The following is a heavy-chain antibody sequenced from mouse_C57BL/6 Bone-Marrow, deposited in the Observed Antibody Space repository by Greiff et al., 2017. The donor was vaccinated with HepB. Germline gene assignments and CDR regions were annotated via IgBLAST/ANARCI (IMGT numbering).Heavy chain of an antibody. D-gene: IGHD2-5*01. CDR1: GFSLTSYG. CDR2: IWSGGST. Sequence: VHLVESGPGLVQPSQSLSITCTVSGFSLTSYGVHWVRQSPGKGLEWLGVIWSGGSTDYNAAFISRLSISKDNSKSQVFFKMNSLQADDTAIYYCARLAYYSNYYAMDYWGQGTSVTVSS. CDR3: ARLAYYSNYYAMDY. V-gene: IGHV2-2*01. J-gene: IGHJ4*01.